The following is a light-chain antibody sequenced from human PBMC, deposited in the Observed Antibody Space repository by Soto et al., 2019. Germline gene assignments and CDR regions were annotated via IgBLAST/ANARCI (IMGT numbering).Light chain of an antibody. J-gene: IGLJ1*01. CDR2: EVS. Sequence: SVVTQPASVSGSPGESITISCTGTSSDVGSYNLVSWYQQHPGKAPKLMIYEVSERPSGVSNRFSGSKSGNTASLTISGLQAEDEADYYCCSYAGSSTFYVFGTGTKVTVL. CDR1: SSDVGSYNL. CDR3: CSYAGSSTFYV. V-gene: IGLV2-23*02.